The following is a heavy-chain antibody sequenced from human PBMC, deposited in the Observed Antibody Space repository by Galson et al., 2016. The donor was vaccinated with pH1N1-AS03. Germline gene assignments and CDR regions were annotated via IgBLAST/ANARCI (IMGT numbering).Heavy chain of an antibody. CDR2: ITSDGSTT. CDR1: GFTFSTYW. J-gene: IGHJ4*02. D-gene: IGHD7-27*01. CDR3: VRDYWGSWI. Sequence: SLRLSCATSGFTFSTYWMHWARQVPGKGLVWVSCITSDGSTTFYAESVKGRFTSSRDNAKSKLYLQMNSLTDDDPAVYYCVRDYWGSWIWGQGPLVTVSS. V-gene: IGHV3-74*01.